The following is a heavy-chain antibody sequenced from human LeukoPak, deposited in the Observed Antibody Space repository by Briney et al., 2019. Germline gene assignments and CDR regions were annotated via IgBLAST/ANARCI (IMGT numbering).Heavy chain of an antibody. Sequence: SETLSLTCTVSGGSISSSSYYWGWIRQPPGKGLEWIGSIYYSGSTYYNPSLKSRVTISVDTSKNQFSLKLSSVTAADTAVYARNAAHEYYFDYWGQGTLVTVSS. CDR1: GGSISSSSYY. V-gene: IGHV4-39*03. CDR3: NAAHEYYFDY. D-gene: IGHD2-15*01. J-gene: IGHJ4*02. CDR2: IYYSGST.